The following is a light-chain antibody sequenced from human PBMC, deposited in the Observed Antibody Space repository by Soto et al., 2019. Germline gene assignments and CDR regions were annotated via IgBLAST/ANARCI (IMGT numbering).Light chain of an antibody. CDR3: ASWDDSLNAVV. V-gene: IGLV1-44*01. J-gene: IGLJ2*01. CDR2: HNN. Sequence: QSVVTQPPSASGTPGQGVTISCSGSSSNIGVNTVNWYQQLPGTAPKLLIYHNNLRPSGVPDRFSGSKSGTSASLAISGLQSEDEADYHCASWDDSLNAVVFGAGTKLTVL. CDR1: SSNIGVNT.